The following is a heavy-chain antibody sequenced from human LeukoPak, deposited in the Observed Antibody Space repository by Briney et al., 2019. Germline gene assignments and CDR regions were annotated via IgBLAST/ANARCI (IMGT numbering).Heavy chain of an antibody. CDR3: ARVWSYYDSSGYYVY. J-gene: IGHJ4*02. CDR1: GYTFTGYY. Sequence: ASVKVSCKASGYTFTGYYMHWVRQAPGQGLEWMGWIKPNSGGTNYAQKFQGRVTMTRDTSISTAYMELSRLRSDDTAVYYCARVWSYYDSSGYYVYWGQGTLVTVSS. CDR2: IKPNSGGT. V-gene: IGHV1-2*02. D-gene: IGHD3-22*01.